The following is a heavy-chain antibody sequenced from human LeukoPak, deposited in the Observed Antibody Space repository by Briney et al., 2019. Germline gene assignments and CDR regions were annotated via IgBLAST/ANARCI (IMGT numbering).Heavy chain of an antibody. CDR3: ARDVRLGISGFDY. J-gene: IGHJ4*02. CDR2: IWDDGSNK. D-gene: IGHD1-26*01. V-gene: IGHV3-33*01. CDR1: GFTFSNYG. Sequence: GGSLRLSCAASGFTFSNYGMHWVRQAPGKGLEWVAVIWDDGSNKYYADSVKGRITISRDNSKNTLYLQMNSLRAEDTAVYYCARDVRLGISGFDYWGQGTLVTVSS.